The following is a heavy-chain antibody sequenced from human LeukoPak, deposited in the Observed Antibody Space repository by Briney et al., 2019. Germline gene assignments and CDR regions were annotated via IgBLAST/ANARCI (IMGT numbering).Heavy chain of an antibody. J-gene: IGHJ6*02. CDR1: GWTFSSYG. D-gene: IGHD3-22*01. Sequence: PGRSLRLSCAASGWTFSSYGMHWVRQAPGKGLEWVAVISYDGSNKYYADSVKGRFTISRDNSKNTLYLQMNSLRAEDTAVYYCAKSFGYYDSSGLYYYGMDVWGQGTTVTVSS. CDR2: ISYDGSNK. CDR3: AKSFGYYDSSGLYYYGMDV. V-gene: IGHV3-30*18.